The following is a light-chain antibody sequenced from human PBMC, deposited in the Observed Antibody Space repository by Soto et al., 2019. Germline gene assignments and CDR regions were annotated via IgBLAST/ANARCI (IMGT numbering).Light chain of an antibody. J-gene: IGKJ1*01. CDR1: QSISSW. CDR3: QQYNSYSSWT. Sequence: DIQMTQSPSTLSASVGDRVTITCRASQSISSWLAWYQQKPGKAPKLLIYKASSLESGVPSRFSGSGSGTEFNLTISSLQPDDFASYYCQQYNSYSSWTFGQGTKVEI. V-gene: IGKV1-5*03. CDR2: KAS.